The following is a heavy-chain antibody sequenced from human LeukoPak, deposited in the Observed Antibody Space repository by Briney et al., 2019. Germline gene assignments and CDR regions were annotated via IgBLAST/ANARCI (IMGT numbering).Heavy chain of an antibody. V-gene: IGHV1-46*01. CDR2: INPSGGST. CDR1: EYTVTSYC. Sequence: ASVHGSCKAAEYTVTSYCIHWVRRAHGQGLEWMGIINPSGGSTGYAQKFQDRVTMSRDTSTSTVYMELSSLRSEDAAVYYCARALWGSYRYTSDYWGQGTLVTVSS. D-gene: IGHD3-16*02. CDR3: ARALWGSYRYTSDY. J-gene: IGHJ4*02.